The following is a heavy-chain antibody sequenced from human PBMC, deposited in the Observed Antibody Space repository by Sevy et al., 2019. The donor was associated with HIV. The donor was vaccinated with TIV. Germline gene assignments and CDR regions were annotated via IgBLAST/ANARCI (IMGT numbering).Heavy chain of an antibody. J-gene: IGHJ6*02. Sequence: GGSLRLSCAASGFTFSSYAMNWVRQAPGKGLEWVSAISGSGISKYYADSVKGRFTISRDNSKNTLYLQMDSLRVEDTAVYFCANTAGGGFYYYYGMDVWGQGTTVTVSS. CDR1: GFTFSSYA. CDR2: ISGSGISK. V-gene: IGHV3-23*01. CDR3: ANTAGGGFYYYYGMDV. D-gene: IGHD2-15*01.